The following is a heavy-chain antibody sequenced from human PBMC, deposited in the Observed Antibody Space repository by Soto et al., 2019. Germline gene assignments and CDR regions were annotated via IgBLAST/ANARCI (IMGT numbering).Heavy chain of an antibody. CDR2: INSDGSST. Sequence: GGSLRLSCAASGFTFSSYWMHWVRQAPGKGLVWVSRINSDGSSTSYADSVKGRFTISRDNAKNTLYLQMNSLRAEDTAVYYCARDCSSTSCYVGDNIYYYYMDVWGKGTTVTVSS. V-gene: IGHV3-74*01. CDR1: GFTFSSYW. CDR3: ARDCSSTSCYVGDNIYYYYMDV. J-gene: IGHJ6*03. D-gene: IGHD2-2*01.